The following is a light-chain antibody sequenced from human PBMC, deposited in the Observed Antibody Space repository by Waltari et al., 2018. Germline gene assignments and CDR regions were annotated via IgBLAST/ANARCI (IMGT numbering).Light chain of an antibody. V-gene: IGKV3-15*01. J-gene: IGKJ2*01. Sequence: DIGMTQSPGTLSASPGDSATLSCRVSQTVRTNLAWYQQKPGQAPRLLIYDASTRVPGVPARFSGSGSGTDFTLTIASLQSEDFGVYYCQQYADLPPYNFGQGTKLEI. CDR1: QTVRTN. CDR3: QQYADLPPYN. CDR2: DAS.